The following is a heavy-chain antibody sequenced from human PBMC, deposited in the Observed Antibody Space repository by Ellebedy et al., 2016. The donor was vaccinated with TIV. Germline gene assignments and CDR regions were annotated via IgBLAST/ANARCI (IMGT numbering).Heavy chain of an antibody. CDR1: GFTFDDYA. J-gene: IGHJ3*02. Sequence: GGSLRLSXAASGFTFDDYAMHWVRQVPGKGLEWVSGITWNSGRVDYADSVKGRFTISRDNARNTLNLQVNSLRPEDTALYYCVKANFYGSGSRWSAFDIWGQGAMVTVSS. CDR2: ITWNSGRV. D-gene: IGHD3-10*01. V-gene: IGHV3-9*01. CDR3: VKANFYGSGSRWSAFDI.